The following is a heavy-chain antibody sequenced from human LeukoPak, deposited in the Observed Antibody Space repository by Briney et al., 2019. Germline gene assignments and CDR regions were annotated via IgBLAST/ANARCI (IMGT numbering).Heavy chain of an antibody. V-gene: IGHV3-30*04. J-gene: IGHJ4*02. CDR1: GFTFSSYA. CDR2: ISYDGSNK. CDR3: ARAGIVVVPAAPGGY. D-gene: IGHD2-2*01. Sequence: GGSLRLSCAASGFTFSSYAMHWVRQAPGKGLEWVAVISYDGSNKYYADSVKGRFTISRDKSKNTLYLQMNSLRAEDTAVYYCARAGIVVVPAAPGGYWGQGTLVTVSS.